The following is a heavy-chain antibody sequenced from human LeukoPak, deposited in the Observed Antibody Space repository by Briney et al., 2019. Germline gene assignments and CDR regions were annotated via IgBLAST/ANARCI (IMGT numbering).Heavy chain of an antibody. CDR2: ISSDGSNK. J-gene: IGHJ4*02. D-gene: IGHD6-19*01. Sequence: GRSLRLSCAVSGFTFSSYGMHWVRQAPGKGLEWVAVISSDGSNKYYADSVKGRFTISRDNSKNTLYLQMNSLRAEDTAVYYCAKDLHSSGGGGFSDYWGQGTLVTVSS. V-gene: IGHV3-30*18. CDR1: GFTFSSYG. CDR3: AKDLHSSGGGGFSDY.